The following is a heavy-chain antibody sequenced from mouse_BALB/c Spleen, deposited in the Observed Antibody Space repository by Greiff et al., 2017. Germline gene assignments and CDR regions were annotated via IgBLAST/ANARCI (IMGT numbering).Heavy chain of an antibody. CDR2: IRNKANGYTT. CDR3: ARDGNLAY. D-gene: IGHD2-1*01. Sequence: EVMLVESGGGLVQPGGSLRLSCATSGFTFTDYYMSWVRQPPGKALEWLGFIRNKANGYTTEYSASVKGRFTISRDNSQSILYLQMNTLRAEDSATYYCARDGNLAYWGQGTLVTVSA. J-gene: IGHJ3*01. CDR1: GFTFTDYY. V-gene: IGHV7-3*02.